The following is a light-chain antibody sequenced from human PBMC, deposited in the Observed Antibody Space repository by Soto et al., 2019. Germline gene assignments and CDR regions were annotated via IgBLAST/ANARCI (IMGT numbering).Light chain of an antibody. J-gene: IGKJ1*01. V-gene: IGKV1-5*03. CDR3: QQYNDNWT. Sequence: DIQMTQSPSTLSASVGDRVTITCRASQSISSWLAWYQQKPGKAPKLLIYKASTLQGGVPSRFSGSGSGTEFTRAISSLQPDDSATYYCQQYNDNWTFGQGTKVEIK. CDR1: QSISSW. CDR2: KAS.